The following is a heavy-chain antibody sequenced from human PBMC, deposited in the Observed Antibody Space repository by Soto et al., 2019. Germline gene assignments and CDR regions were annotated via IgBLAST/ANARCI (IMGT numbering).Heavy chain of an antibody. D-gene: IGHD3-22*01. V-gene: IGHV1-18*01. J-gene: IGHJ4*02. CDR2: ISAYNGNT. CDR1: GYSFGTSG. Sequence: QVKLVQSGTEVKKPGASMKVSCKASGYSFGTSGISWVRQAPGQGLEWMGWISAYNGNTNYEQKLQDRVTMTTDTSTHTAYLELRSLRSDDTAVYYCARAGQYYDSSGYANWGQGTLVTVSS. CDR3: ARAGQYYDSSGYAN.